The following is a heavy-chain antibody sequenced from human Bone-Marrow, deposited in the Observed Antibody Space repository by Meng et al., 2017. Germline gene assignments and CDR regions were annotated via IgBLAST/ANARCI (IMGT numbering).Heavy chain of an antibody. CDR3: ARDEDISAAGKLFGDY. Sequence: ASVKVSCKPSRYNFPDYYIHWVRRAPGQGLEWMGRINPKSGDTHYAQKFQARVTMTGDTSISTAYMELSGLRSDDTAMYYCARDEDISAAGKLFGDYWGQGTLVT. CDR2: INPKSGDT. V-gene: IGHV1-2*06. J-gene: IGHJ4*02. CDR1: RYNFPDYY. D-gene: IGHD6-25*01.